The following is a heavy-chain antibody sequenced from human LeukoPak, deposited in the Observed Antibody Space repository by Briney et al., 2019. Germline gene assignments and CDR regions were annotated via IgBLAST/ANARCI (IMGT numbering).Heavy chain of an antibody. D-gene: IGHD3-22*01. CDR2: IYYSGST. CDR1: GGSISSSSYY. Sequence: SETLSLTCTVSGGSISSSSYYWGWIRQPPGKGLEWIGSIYYSGSTYYNPSLKSRVTISVDTSKNQFSLKLSSVTAADTAVYYCAGERITMIVVATGAFDIWGQGTMVTVSS. V-gene: IGHV4-39*07. J-gene: IGHJ3*02. CDR3: AGERITMIVVATGAFDI.